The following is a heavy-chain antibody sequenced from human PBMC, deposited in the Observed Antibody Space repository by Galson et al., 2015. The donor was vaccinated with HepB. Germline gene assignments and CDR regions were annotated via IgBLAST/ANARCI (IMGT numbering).Heavy chain of an antibody. J-gene: IGHJ4*02. Sequence: SLRLSCAASTFIFSTYSMHWVRQAPGKGLEWVSFICSSSTTIYYTDSVKGRFTISRDNTKNSLYLQMNSLRAEDTAVYYCAREGATYSDSSCFGYWGQGTLVTVSS. CDR2: ICSSSTTI. D-gene: IGHD3-22*01. CDR3: AREGATYSDSSCFGY. V-gene: IGHV3-48*04. CDR1: TFIFSTYS.